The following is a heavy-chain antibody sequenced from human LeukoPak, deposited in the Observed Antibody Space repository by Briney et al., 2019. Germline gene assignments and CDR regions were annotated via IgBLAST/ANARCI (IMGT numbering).Heavy chain of an antibody. CDR1: GYTLTELS. CDR3: ARGGPYYDSSGYSDY. J-gene: IGHJ4*02. CDR2: FDPEDGET. V-gene: IGHV1-24*01. Sequence: ASVKVSCKVSGYTLTELSMHWVRQAPGKGLEWMGGFDPEDGETIYAQKFQGRVTMTEDTSTDTAYMELRSLRSDDTAVYYCARGGPYYDSSGYSDYWGQGTLVTVSS. D-gene: IGHD3-22*01.